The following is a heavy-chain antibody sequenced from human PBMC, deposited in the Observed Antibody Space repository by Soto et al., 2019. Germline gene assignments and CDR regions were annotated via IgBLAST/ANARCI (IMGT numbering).Heavy chain of an antibody. D-gene: IGHD3-9*01. CDR2: ISAYNGNT. CDR3: ARDERYSQTNWFDP. Sequence: ASVKVSCKASGYTFTSYGISWVRQAPGQGLEWMGWISAYNGNTNYAQKLQGRVTMTTDTSTSTAYMELRSLRSDDTAVYYCARDERYSQTNWFDPWGQGTLVTVSS. V-gene: IGHV1-18*01. CDR1: GYTFTSYG. J-gene: IGHJ5*02.